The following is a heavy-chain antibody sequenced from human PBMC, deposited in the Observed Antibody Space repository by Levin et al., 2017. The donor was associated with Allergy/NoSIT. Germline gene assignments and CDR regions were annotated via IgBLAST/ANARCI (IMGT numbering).Heavy chain of an antibody. CDR3: ARPTIEYDAFDM. V-gene: IGHV4-34*01. Sequence: SETLSLTCAVYGGSFSGYYWSWIRQPPGKGLEWIGEINHSGSTNYDPSLKSRVTISVDTSKKQFSLKLSSVTAADTAVYYCARPTIEYDAFDMWGQGTMVTVSS. CDR1: GGSFSGYY. CDR2: INHSGST. D-gene: IGHD2-2*01. J-gene: IGHJ3*02.